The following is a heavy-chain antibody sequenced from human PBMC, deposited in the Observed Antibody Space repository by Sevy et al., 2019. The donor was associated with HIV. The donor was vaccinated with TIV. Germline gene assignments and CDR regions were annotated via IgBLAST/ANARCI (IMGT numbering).Heavy chain of an antibody. CDR2: IWYDGTIK. J-gene: IGHJ4*02. V-gene: IGHV3-33*08. Sequence: GGSLRLSCAASGFTFSSYVMHWVRQAPGKGLEWVALIWYDGTIKYYADSVKGGLTIARDNSKDTRFLQMNSLAPEDTAVYYCARGGGYCGGDCYSIDYWGQGALVTVS. D-gene: IGHD2-21*02. CDR3: ARGGGYCGGDCYSIDY. CDR1: GFTFSSYV.